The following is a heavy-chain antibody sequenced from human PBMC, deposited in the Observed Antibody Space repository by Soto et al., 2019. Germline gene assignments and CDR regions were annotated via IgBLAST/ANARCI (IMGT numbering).Heavy chain of an antibody. V-gene: IGHV1-2*02. CDR2: INPNSGGT. CDR3: ARDEGFCKSTTCPGCLGP. D-gene: IGHD2-2*01. Sequence: ASVKVSCKASGYTFTGYYMHWVRQAPGQGLEWMGWINPNSGGTNYAQKFQGRVTMTRDTSISTVYMELTSLRSDDTAVYYCARDEGFCKSTTCPGCLGPCGQGPLVTVSS. J-gene: IGHJ5*02. CDR1: GYTFTGYY.